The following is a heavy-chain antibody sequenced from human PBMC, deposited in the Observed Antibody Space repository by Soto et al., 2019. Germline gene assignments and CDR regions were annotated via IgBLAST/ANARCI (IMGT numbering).Heavy chain of an antibody. CDR3: AREGASGFGMDV. Sequence: WETLSLTCTVSGGSIRGYYWSWIRQPAGKALEWVGRIYTSGTTNYNPSLKSRVTILLDTSKNQFSLKLSSVTAADTAVYYCAREGASGFGMDVWGQGTTVTVSS. CDR2: IYTSGTT. V-gene: IGHV4-4*07. CDR1: GGSIRGYY. J-gene: IGHJ6*02. D-gene: IGHD1-26*01.